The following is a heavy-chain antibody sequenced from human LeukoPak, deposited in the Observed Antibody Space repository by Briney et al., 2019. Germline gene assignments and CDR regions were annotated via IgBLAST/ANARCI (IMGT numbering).Heavy chain of an antibody. J-gene: IGHJ4*02. CDR2: IIPIFGTA. CDR3: ARATSSSWYGY. D-gene: IGHD6-13*01. CDR1: GYTFTSYY. Sequence: GASVKVSCKASGYTFTSYYMHWVRQAPGQGLEWMGGIIPIFGTANYAQKFQGRVTITADESTSTAYMELSSLRSEDTAVYYCARATSSSWYGYWGQGTLVTVSS. V-gene: IGHV1-69*13.